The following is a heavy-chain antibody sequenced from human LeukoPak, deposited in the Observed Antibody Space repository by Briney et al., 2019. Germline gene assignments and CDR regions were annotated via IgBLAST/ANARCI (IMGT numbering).Heavy chain of an antibody. D-gene: IGHD3-22*01. CDR3: ATVALLRGSSGYYYYFDY. CDR2: IIPIFGTA. J-gene: IGHJ4*02. Sequence: SVKVSCKASGGTFSSYAISWVRQASGQGLEWMGGIIPIFGTANCAQKFQGRVTITTDESTSTAYMELSSLRSEDTAVYYCATVALLRGSSGYYYYFDYWGQGTLVTVSS. V-gene: IGHV1-69*05. CDR1: GGTFSSYA.